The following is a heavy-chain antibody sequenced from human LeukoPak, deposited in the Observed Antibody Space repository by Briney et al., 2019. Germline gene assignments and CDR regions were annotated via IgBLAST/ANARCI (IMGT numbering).Heavy chain of an antibody. Sequence: ASVKVSCKASGYTFTGYYMRWVRQAPGQGLEWMGWINTNTGNPTYAQGFTGRFVFSLDTSVSTAYLQISSLKAEDTAVYYCARTDEVVSDAFDIWGQGTMVTVSS. V-gene: IGHV7-4-1*02. J-gene: IGHJ3*02. CDR1: GYTFTGYY. CDR3: ARTDEVVSDAFDI. D-gene: IGHD3-22*01. CDR2: INTNTGNP.